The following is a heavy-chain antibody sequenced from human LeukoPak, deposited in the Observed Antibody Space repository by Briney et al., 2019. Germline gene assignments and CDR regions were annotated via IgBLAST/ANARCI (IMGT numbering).Heavy chain of an antibody. CDR2: NYYSGST. CDR3: ARETGYYGSGSRGYFDL. Sequence: SETLSLTCTVSGGSISSYYWSWIRQPPGKGLEWIGYNYYSGSTNYNPSLKSRVTISVDTSKNQFSLKLSSVTAADTAVYYCARETGYYGSGSRGYFDLWGRGTLVTVSS. V-gene: IGHV4-59*01. CDR1: GGSISSYY. D-gene: IGHD3-10*01. J-gene: IGHJ2*01.